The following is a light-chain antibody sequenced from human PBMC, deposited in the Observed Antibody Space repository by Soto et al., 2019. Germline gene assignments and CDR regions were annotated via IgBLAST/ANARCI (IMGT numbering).Light chain of an antibody. J-gene: IGKJ5*01. V-gene: IGKV3-20*01. CDR1: ETVSNNY. CDR3: QQYGSSPLIS. CDR2: VAS. Sequence: EVVLTQSPGSLSLSPGERATLSCRASETVSNNYLAWYQQKPGQAPRLLIFVASSRATGIPDRFRGSGSGTDFTLTITRLEPEDFAVYYCQQYGSSPLISFGQGTRLEIK.